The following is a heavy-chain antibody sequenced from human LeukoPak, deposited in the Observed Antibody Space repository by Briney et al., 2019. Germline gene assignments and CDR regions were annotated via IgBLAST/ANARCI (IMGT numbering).Heavy chain of an antibody. J-gene: IGHJ4*02. CDR1: GFTFSSYE. CDR2: ISSSGSTI. V-gene: IGHV3-48*03. CDR3: VAHYYYDRPHPYHDY. Sequence: QSGGSLRLSCAASGFTFSSYEMNWVRQAPGKGLEWVSYISSSGSTIYYADSVKGRFTISRDNAKNSLYLQMNSLRAEDTAVYYCVAHYYYDRPHPYHDYWGQGTLVTVSS. D-gene: IGHD3-22*01.